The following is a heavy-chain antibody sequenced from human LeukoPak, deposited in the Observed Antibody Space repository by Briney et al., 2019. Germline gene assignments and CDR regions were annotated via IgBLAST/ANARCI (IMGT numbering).Heavy chain of an antibody. CDR3: ARVRSVAGTYYFDY. CDR1: GGSISSSNW. CDR2: IYHSGST. Sequence: SSETLSLTCAVSGGSISSSNWWSWVRQPPGKGLEWIGEIYHSGSTNYNPSLKGRVTISVDKSKNQFTLKLSSVTAADTAVYYCARVRSVAGTYYFDYWGQGTLVTVSS. J-gene: IGHJ4*02. D-gene: IGHD6-19*01. V-gene: IGHV4-4*02.